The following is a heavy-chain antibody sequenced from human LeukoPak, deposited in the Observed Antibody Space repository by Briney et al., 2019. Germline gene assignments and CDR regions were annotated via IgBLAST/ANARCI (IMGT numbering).Heavy chain of an antibody. CDR3: ARLRLSGSCNHRGCHETQWFDP. V-gene: IGHV4-59*01. CDR1: NRSISHYF. CDR2: IYFTGST. D-gene: IGHD2-15*01. Sequence: SETLSLTCTVSNRSISHYFWSWIRQPPGKGLEWIGYIYFTGSTNYSPSLKSRVTISLDTSKNQLSQNLRSVTAADTAVYYCARLRLSGSCNHRGCHETQWFDPWGQGTLVTVSS. J-gene: IGHJ5*02.